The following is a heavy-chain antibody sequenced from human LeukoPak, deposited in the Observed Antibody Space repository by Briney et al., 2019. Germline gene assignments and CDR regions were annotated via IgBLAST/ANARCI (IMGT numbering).Heavy chain of an antibody. CDR3: AKGREMATIPRFDP. V-gene: IGHV3-23*01. J-gene: IGHJ5*02. Sequence: GGSLRLSCAASGFTFSSYAMSWVRQAPGKGLEWVSAISGSGGSTYYADSVKGRFTISRDNSENTLYLQMNSLRAEDTAVYYCAKGREMATIPRFDPWGQGTLVTVSS. CDR1: GFTFSSYA. CDR2: ISGSGGST. D-gene: IGHD5-24*01.